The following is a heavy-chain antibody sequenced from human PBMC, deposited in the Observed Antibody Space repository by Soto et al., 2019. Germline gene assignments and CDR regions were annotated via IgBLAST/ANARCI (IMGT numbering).Heavy chain of an antibody. CDR2: ISYDGSNK. D-gene: IGHD1-26*01. V-gene: IGHV3-30-3*01. J-gene: IGHJ4*02. CDR3: ARPRGSYSVYFDY. CDR1: GFTFSSYA. Sequence: GGSLRLSCAASGFTFSSYAMHWVRQAPGKGLEWVAVISYDGSNKYYADSVKGQFTISRDNSKNTLYLQMNSLRAEDTAVYYCARPRGSYSVYFDYWGQGTLVTVSS.